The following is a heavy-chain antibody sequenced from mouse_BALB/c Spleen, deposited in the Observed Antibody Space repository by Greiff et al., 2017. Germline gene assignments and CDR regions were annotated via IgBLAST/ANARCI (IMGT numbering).Heavy chain of an antibody. Sequence: EVQLVESGGDLVKPGGSLKLSCAASGFTFSSYGMSWVRQTPDKRLEWVATISSGGSYTYYPDSVKGRFTISRDNAKNTLYLQMSSLKSEDTAMYYCARGGYDKAWFAYWGQGTLVTVSA. CDR2: ISSGGSYT. D-gene: IGHD2-2*01. CDR3: ARGGYDKAWFAY. CDR1: GFTFSSYG. V-gene: IGHV5-6*01. J-gene: IGHJ3*01.